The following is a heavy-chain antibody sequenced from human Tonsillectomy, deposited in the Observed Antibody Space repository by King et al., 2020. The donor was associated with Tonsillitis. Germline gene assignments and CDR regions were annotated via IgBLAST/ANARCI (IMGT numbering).Heavy chain of an antibody. J-gene: IGHJ2*01. D-gene: IGHD2-15*01. CDR1: GFTFGDYA. CDR3: TRDLYCSGGSCKLIRGRRYWYFDL. CDR2: IRSKAYGGTT. Sequence: QLVQSGGGLVQPGRSLRLSCTASGFTFGDYAMSWVRQAPGKGPEWVGFIRSKAYGGTTEYAASVKGRFTISRDDSKSIAYLQMNSLKTEDTAVYYCTRDLYCSGGSCKLIRGRRYWYFDLWGRGTLVTVSS. V-gene: IGHV3-49*04.